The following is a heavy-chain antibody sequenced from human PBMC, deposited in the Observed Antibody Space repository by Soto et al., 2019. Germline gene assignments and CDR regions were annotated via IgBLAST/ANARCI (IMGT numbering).Heavy chain of an antibody. J-gene: IGHJ4*02. Sequence: TSETLSLTCAVYGGSFSGYYWSWIRQPPGKGLEWIGEINHSGSTNYNPSLKSRVTISVDTSKNQFSLKLSSVTAADTAVYYCARGPPKDIVVVVAAPPFFDYLGQGTLVTGS. V-gene: IGHV4-34*01. CDR3: ARGPPKDIVVVVAAPPFFDY. CDR2: INHSGST. CDR1: GGSFSGYY. D-gene: IGHD2-15*01.